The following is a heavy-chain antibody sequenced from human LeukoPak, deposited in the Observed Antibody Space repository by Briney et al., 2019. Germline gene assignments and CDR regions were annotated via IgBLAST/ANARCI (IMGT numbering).Heavy chain of an antibody. D-gene: IGHD4-17*01. V-gene: IGHV4-39*01. CDR2: IFYSGST. CDR1: GGSISSSNYY. J-gene: IGHJ5*02. Sequence: KASETLSLTCTVSGGSISSSNYYWGWIRQPPGAGLEWIGSIFYSGSTYYNPSLKSRVTISVDTSKNQFSLKLSSVTAADTAVYYCARHDGYGDYVERLRNWFDPWGQGTLVTVSS. CDR3: ARHDGYGDYVERLRNWFDP.